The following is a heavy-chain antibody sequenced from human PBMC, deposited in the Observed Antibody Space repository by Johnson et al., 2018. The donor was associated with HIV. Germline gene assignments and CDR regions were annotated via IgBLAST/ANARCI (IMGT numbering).Heavy chain of an antibody. D-gene: IGHD1-26*01. J-gene: IGHJ3*02. CDR1: GFSFSSYA. CDR3: ARDSQWELRPDAFDI. V-gene: IGHV3-23*04. CDR2: ISGSGAST. Sequence: VQLVESGGGLVQPGGSLRLSCAASGFSFSSYAMSWVRQAPGKGLEWVSAISGSGASTYYADSVECRFTISSDNARNSLYLQMNSLRAEDTAVYYCARDSQWELRPDAFDIWGQGTMVTVSS.